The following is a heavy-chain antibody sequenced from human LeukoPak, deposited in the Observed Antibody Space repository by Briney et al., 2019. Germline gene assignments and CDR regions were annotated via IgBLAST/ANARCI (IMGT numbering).Heavy chain of an antibody. J-gene: IGHJ6*02. Sequence: GGSLRLSCAASGFIVSSYYMTWVRQSPGKGLEWVSVLYSGGSTDYGDSVKGRFTISRDNSKNTLYLQMNSLRAEDTAVYYCASALGEGSWHYGLDVWGQGTTVIVSS. CDR3: ASALGEGSWHYGLDV. V-gene: IGHV3-53*01. CDR1: GFIVSSYY. CDR2: LYSGGST. D-gene: IGHD6-13*01.